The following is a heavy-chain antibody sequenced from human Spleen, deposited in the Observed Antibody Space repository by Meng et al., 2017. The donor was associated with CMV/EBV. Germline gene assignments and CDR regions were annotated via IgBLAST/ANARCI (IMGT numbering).Heavy chain of an antibody. V-gene: IGHV3-15*01. Sequence: GESLKISCAASEFTFSSYAMSWVRQAPGKGLEWVGRIKRKTDGGTTDYAAPVKGRFTISRDDSKNTLYLQMNSLKTEDTAVYYCTTAIVSLDVWGQGTTVTVSS. D-gene: IGHD3-16*02. CDR1: EFTFSSYA. CDR3: TTAIVSLDV. CDR2: IKRKTDGGTT. J-gene: IGHJ6*02.